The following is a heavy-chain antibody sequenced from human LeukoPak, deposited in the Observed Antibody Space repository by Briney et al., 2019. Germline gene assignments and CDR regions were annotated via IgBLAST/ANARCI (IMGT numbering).Heavy chain of an antibody. CDR2: IVPRFAAA. CDR1: GGTFINYP. V-gene: IGHV1-69*06. D-gene: IGHD3-10*01. J-gene: IGHJ6*04. Sequence: SVKVSCKGSGGTFINYPISWVRQAPGQGPEGMGGIVPRFAAADYAQQFQGRVTITADMYTTTAYMELSSLTSDDTAIYYCAGGYGSGVMSPYALDVWGTGTTVVVSS. CDR3: AGGYGSGVMSPYALDV.